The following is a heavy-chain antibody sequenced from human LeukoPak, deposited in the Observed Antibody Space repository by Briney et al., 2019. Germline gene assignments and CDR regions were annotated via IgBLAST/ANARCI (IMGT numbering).Heavy chain of an antibody. J-gene: IGHJ4*02. CDR3: AREVIFGVGRHVDY. Sequence: SVKVSCKASGGTFNSYAISWVRQAPGQGLEWMGGIIPIFGTANYAQKFQGRVTITTDESTSTAYMELSSLRSEDTAVYYCAREVIFGVGRHVDYWGQGTLVTVSS. CDR2: IIPIFGTA. D-gene: IGHD3-3*01. V-gene: IGHV1-69*05. CDR1: GGTFNSYA.